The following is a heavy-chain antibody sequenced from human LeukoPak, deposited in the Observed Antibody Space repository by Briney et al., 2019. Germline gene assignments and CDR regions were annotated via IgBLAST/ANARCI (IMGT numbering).Heavy chain of an antibody. D-gene: IGHD2-2*01. CDR2: IYPGDSDT. V-gene: IGHV5-51*01. J-gene: IGHJ4*02. CDR1: GYSFTDYW. Sequence: GEPLKISCKASGYSFTDYWIGWVRQMPGKGLEWMEIIYPGDSDTRYSPSFQGQVTMSADKSINTAYLQWSSLKASDTAMYYCARRQGCSSTSCPPDSWGQGTLVTVSS. CDR3: ARRQGCSSTSCPPDS.